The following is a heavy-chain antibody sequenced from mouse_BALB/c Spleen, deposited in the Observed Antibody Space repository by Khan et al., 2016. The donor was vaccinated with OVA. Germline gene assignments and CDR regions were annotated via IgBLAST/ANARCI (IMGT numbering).Heavy chain of an antibody. CDR3: AREWGAWFPY. Sequence: QVQLQQSGAELARPGTSVKLSCKASGYTFTDYNINWVKQRTGQGLEWIGEIYPGSGNTYYSEKFKGKATLTAEKSSSTAYMQLSSLTSEDSAVYFWAREWGAWFPYWGQGTLVTVSA. CDR2: IYPGSGNT. V-gene: IGHV1-76*01. J-gene: IGHJ3*01. CDR1: GYTFTDYN.